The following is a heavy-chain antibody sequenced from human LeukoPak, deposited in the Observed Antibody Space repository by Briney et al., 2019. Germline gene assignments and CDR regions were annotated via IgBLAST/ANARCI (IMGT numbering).Heavy chain of an antibody. Sequence: ASETLSLTCAVYGGSFSGYYWSWIRQPPEKGLEWIGEINHSGSTNYNPSLKSRVTISVDTSKNQFSLKLSSVTAADTAVYYCARGGRVGPSSSRHWGQGTLVTVSS. CDR1: GGSFSGYY. D-gene: IGHD6-13*01. V-gene: IGHV4-34*01. J-gene: IGHJ4*02. CDR3: ARGGRVGPSSSRH. CDR2: INHSGST.